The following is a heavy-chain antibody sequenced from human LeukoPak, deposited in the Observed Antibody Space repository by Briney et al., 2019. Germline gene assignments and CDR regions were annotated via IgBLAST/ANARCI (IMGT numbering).Heavy chain of an antibody. J-gene: IGHJ4*02. CDR3: ARGRGDTAMVRPTYLDY. CDR2: INHSGST. V-gene: IGHV4-34*01. Sequence: ETLCLTCAVSRGSLCGYYWSCIRQPPGKGLEWVGEINHSGSTNYTPSPRSRVTISVDTSKNQFSLKRSSVTAADTAVYYCARGRGDTAMVRPTYLDYWGQGTLVTVSS. CDR1: RGSLCGYY. D-gene: IGHD5-18*01.